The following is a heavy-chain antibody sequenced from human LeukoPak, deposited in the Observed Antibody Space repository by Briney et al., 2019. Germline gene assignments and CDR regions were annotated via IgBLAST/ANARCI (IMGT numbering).Heavy chain of an antibody. J-gene: IGHJ4*02. Sequence: SETLSLTCTVSGGSINSYYWSWIRQPPGKGLEWIGYIYNSGSTDYNPSLKSRVTISVDTSKNQFSLKLSSVTAADTAVYYCARGGVVGAGVLDYWGQGTLVTVSS. CDR2: IYNSGST. CDR1: GGSINSYY. V-gene: IGHV4-59*08. D-gene: IGHD2-21*01. CDR3: ARGGVVGAGVLDY.